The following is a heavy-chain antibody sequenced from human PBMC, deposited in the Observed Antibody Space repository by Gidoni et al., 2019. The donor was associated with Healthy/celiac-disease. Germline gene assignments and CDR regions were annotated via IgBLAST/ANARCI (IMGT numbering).Heavy chain of an antibody. CDR1: GFTFSSYS. V-gene: IGHV3-21*01. D-gene: IGHD3-10*01. CDR3: ARDQRGRGGYFQH. Sequence: EVQLVESGGGLVKPGGSLRLSCAASGFTFSSYSMNWVRQAPGKGLEWVSSISSRSSYIYYADSVKGRFTISRDNAKNSLYLQMNSLRAEDTAVYYCARDQRGRGGYFQHWGQGTLVTVSS. J-gene: IGHJ1*01. CDR2: ISSRSSYI.